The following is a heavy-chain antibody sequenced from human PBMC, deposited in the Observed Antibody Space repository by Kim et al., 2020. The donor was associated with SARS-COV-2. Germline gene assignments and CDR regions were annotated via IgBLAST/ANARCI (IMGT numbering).Heavy chain of an antibody. Sequence: GGSLRLSCAASGFTFSSYSMNWVRQAPGKGLEWVSSISSSSSYIYYADSVKGRFTISRDNAKNSLYLQMNSLRAEDTAVYYCARGGAHTASRYYYYGMDVWGQGTTVTVSS. CDR3: ARGGAHTASRYYYYGMDV. D-gene: IGHD5-18*01. CDR1: GFTFSSYS. CDR2: ISSSSSYI. J-gene: IGHJ6*02. V-gene: IGHV3-21*01.